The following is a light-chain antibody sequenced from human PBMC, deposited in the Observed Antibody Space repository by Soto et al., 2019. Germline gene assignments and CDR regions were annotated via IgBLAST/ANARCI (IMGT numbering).Light chain of an antibody. V-gene: IGLV1-47*01. CDR3: AAWDDSLSGGV. Sequence: QSVLTQPPSASGTPGQRATIFCSGSSSNIGSNYVYWYQQLPGTAPKLLIYRNNQRPSGVPDRFSGSKSGTSASLAISGLRSEDEADYYCAAWDDSLSGGVFGGGTKLTVL. CDR2: RNN. CDR1: SSNIGSNY. J-gene: IGLJ3*02.